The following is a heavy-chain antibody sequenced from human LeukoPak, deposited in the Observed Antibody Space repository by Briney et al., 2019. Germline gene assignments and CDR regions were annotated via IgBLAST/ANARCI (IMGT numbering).Heavy chain of an antibody. V-gene: IGHV3-15*01. D-gene: IGHD3-10*01. Sequence: GGSLRLSCAASGFTFSNTWMNWVRQAPGKGLEWVGRIQSKTDGGTTEYAAPVKGRFTISRDDSKTTLYLQMNSVKTEDTAVYYCATLTVRGVINIWGQGTLVTVSS. J-gene: IGHJ4*02. CDR3: ATLTVRGVINI. CDR2: IQSKTDGGTT. CDR1: GFTFSNTW.